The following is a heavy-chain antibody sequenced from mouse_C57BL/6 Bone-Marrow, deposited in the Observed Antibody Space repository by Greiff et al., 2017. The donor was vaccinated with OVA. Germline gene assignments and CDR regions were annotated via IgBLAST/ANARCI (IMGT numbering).Heavy chain of an antibody. J-gene: IGHJ1*03. CDR2: VYPYTGGT. CDR3: AMDYGSSYWYFDV. D-gene: IGHD1-1*01. Sequence: EVQLQQSGPVLVKPGPSVKISCKASGFTFTDYSMHWVKQSHGKSLEWIGLVYPYTGGTSYNQTFKGKATLTVDTSSSTAYMELNSLTSEDSAVYYCAMDYGSSYWYFDVWGTGTTVTVSS. CDR1: GFTFTDYS. V-gene: IGHV1-36*01.